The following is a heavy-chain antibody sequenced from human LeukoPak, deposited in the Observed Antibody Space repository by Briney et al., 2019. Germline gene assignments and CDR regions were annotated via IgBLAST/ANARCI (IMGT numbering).Heavy chain of an antibody. CDR2: IHHSGRT. CDR1: GGSITSYD. Sequence: SETLYLTCTVSGGSITSYDWTWIRRPPGKGLEWIGYIHHSGRTRYNPSLNSRVTMSVDTSKNQFSLKLSSVTAADTAVYYCARGRYYYGSGSYYNWGLDYWGQGTLVTVSS. J-gene: IGHJ4*02. D-gene: IGHD3-10*01. V-gene: IGHV4-59*01. CDR3: ARGRYYYGSGSYYNWGLDY.